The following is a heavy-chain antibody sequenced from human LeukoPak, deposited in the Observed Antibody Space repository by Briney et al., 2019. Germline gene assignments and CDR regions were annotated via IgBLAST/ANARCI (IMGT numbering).Heavy chain of an antibody. D-gene: IGHD6-19*01. J-gene: IGHJ5*02. CDR3: AKERYSSNWFDP. V-gene: IGHV3-23*01. CDR1: GFTFSSYG. Sequence: PGGSLRLSCAASGFTFSSYGMSWVRQAPGKGLEWVSAISGSGGSTYYADSVKGRFTISRGNSKNTLYLQMNSLRAEDTAVYYCAKERYSSNWFDPWGQGTLVTVSS. CDR2: ISGSGGST.